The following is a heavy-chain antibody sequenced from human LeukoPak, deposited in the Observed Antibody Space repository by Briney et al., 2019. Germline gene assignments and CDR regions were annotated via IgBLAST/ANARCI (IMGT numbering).Heavy chain of an antibody. Sequence: SGGSLRLSCAASGFTFSNYGMHWVRQAPGKGLEWVSLISWDGGSTYYADSVKGRFTISRDNSKNSLYLQMNSLRTEDTALYYCAKGPYIPQPRQQQLAHYYYYGMDVWGQGTTVTVSS. CDR1: GFTFSNYG. CDR2: ISWDGGST. D-gene: IGHD6-13*01. V-gene: IGHV3-43*01. CDR3: AKGPYIPQPRQQQLAHYYYYGMDV. J-gene: IGHJ6*02.